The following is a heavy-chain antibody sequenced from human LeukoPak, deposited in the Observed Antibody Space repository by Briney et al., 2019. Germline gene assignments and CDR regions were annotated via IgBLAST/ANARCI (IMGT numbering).Heavy chain of an antibody. Sequence: ASVKVSCKASGYTFTSYGISWVRQAPGQGLEWMGWISAYNGNTNYAQKLQGRVTMTTDTSTSTVYMELSSLRSEDTAVYYCARNLGYGSGSYPLYWGQGTLVTVSS. V-gene: IGHV1-18*01. J-gene: IGHJ4*02. CDR3: ARNLGYGSGSYPLY. CDR1: GYTFTSYG. CDR2: ISAYNGNT. D-gene: IGHD3-10*01.